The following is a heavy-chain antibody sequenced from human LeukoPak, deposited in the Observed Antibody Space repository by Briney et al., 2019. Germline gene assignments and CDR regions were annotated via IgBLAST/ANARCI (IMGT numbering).Heavy chain of an antibody. CDR1: RFSFSSYA. J-gene: IGHJ4*02. Sequence: GGSLRLSCAASRFSFSSYAMSWVRQAPGKGLEWVSATSDSGGSTYYADSVKGRFTISRDNSKNTLYLQMNSLRAEDTAVYYCAKSRWELPLHWGQGTLVTVSS. CDR2: TSDSGGST. D-gene: IGHD1-26*01. V-gene: IGHV3-23*01. CDR3: AKSRWELPLH.